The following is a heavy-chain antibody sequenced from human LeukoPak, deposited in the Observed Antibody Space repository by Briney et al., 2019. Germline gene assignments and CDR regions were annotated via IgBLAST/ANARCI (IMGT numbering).Heavy chain of an antibody. Sequence: SVKVSCRVCGRIFRIYAIRWARQPPGKGREWMGGITPLFGTTLYAQNFRRRVTITTDESTSTAYMELSSLRSEDTAVYYCASPRGRDDYNYVAYYKGHGTLVTVSS. CDR3: ASPRGRDDYNYVAYY. CDR1: GRIFRIYA. CDR2: ITPLFGTT. J-gene: IGHJ4*01. D-gene: IGHD5-24*01. V-gene: IGHV1-69*05.